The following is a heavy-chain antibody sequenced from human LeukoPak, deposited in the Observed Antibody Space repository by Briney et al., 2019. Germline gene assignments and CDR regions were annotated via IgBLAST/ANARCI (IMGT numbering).Heavy chain of an antibody. CDR2: IYSDNT. V-gene: IGHV3-53*01. D-gene: IGHD1-14*01. CDR3: AQIDIGTKNFDF. J-gene: IGHJ4*02. CDR1: GFTVSSNS. Sequence: GGSLRLSCTVSGFTVSSNSMSWVRQAPGKGLEWVSFIYSDNTHYSDSVKGRFTISRDNSKNTLYLQLNSLRAEDTALYYCAQIDIGTKNFDFWGQGTLVTVSS.